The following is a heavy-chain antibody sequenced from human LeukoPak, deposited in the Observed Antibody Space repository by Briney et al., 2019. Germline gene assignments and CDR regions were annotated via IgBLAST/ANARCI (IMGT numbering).Heavy chain of an antibody. CDR1: GYTFTSYG. V-gene: IGHV1-18*01. D-gene: IGHD4-11*01. J-gene: IGHJ4*02. Sequence: ASVKVSCKASGYTFTSYGISWVRQAPGQGLEWMGWISAYNGNTNYAQKLQGRVTMTTDTSTSTAYMELRSLRSDDTAVYYCARDRSLNTVTTGDSNDYWGQGTLVTVSS. CDR3: ARDRSLNTVTTGDSNDY. CDR2: ISAYNGNT.